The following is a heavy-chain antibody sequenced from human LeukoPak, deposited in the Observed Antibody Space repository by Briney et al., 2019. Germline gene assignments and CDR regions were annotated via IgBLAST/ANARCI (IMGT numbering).Heavy chain of an antibody. CDR1: GYTFTSYY. J-gene: IGHJ3*02. Sequence: ASVTVSCKASGYTFTSYYMHWVRQAPGQGLEWMGIINPSGGSTSYAQKFQGRVTMTRDTSTSTVYMELSSLRSEDTAVYYCARAPRTHCSSTSCYAMDAFDIWGQGTMVTVSS. CDR3: ARAPRTHCSSTSCYAMDAFDI. CDR2: INPSGGST. D-gene: IGHD2-2*01. V-gene: IGHV1-46*01.